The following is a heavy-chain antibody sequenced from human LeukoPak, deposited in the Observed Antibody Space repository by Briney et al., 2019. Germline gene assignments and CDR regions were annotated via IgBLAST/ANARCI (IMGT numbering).Heavy chain of an antibody. D-gene: IGHD3-22*01. CDR3: AREVYDSSAGHFDY. CDR1: GGSISSYY. Sequence: PSETLSLTCTVSGGSISSYYWSWIRQPAGKGLEWIGRIYTSGSTNYNPSLKRRVTISVDKSKNKFSLKLSSVTAADTAVYYCAREVYDSSAGHFDYWGQGTLVTVSS. V-gene: IGHV4-4*07. J-gene: IGHJ4*02. CDR2: IYTSGST.